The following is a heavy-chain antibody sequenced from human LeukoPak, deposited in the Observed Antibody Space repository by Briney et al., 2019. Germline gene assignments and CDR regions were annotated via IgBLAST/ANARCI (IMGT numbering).Heavy chain of an antibody. J-gene: IGHJ5*02. V-gene: IGHV3-30*18. CDR1: GFTFSSYG. Sequence: GRSLRLSCAASGFTFSSYGMHWVRQAPGKGLEWVAVISYDGSNKYYADSVKGRFTISRDNSKNTLYLQMNSLRAEDTALYYCAKEQSSSWDQSWFDPWGQGTLVTVSS. CDR3: AKEQSSSWDQSWFDP. D-gene: IGHD6-13*01. CDR2: ISYDGSNK.